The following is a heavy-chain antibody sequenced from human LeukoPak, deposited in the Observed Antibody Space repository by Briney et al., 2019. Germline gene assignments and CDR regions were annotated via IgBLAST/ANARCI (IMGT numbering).Heavy chain of an antibody. Sequence: SETLSLTCTVSGGSISSYYWSWIREPPGKGLEWIGYIYYSGSTNYNPSLKSRVTVSVDTSKNQFSLKLSSVTAADTAVYYCARDRGYCSGGSCRSSGGMDVWGQGTTVTVSS. V-gene: IGHV4-59*12. CDR2: IYYSGST. CDR3: ARDRGYCSGGSCRSSGGMDV. J-gene: IGHJ6*02. CDR1: GGSISSYY. D-gene: IGHD2-15*01.